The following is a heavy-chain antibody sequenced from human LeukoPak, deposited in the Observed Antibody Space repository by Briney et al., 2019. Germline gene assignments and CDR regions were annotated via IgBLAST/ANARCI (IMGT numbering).Heavy chain of an antibody. CDR3: ARDRGSDWGISDY. D-gene: IGHD6-19*01. CDR2: LNPTGGST. V-gene: IGHV1-46*01. J-gene: IGHJ4*02. CDR1: GYTFTNYY. Sequence: ASVKVSCKASGYTFTNYYMHWVRQAPGQGLEWMGILNPTGGSTTYAQKFQGRVSMTRDMSSSSVYMELSSLTSEDTAVYFCARDRGSDWGISDYWGQGTLVTVSS.